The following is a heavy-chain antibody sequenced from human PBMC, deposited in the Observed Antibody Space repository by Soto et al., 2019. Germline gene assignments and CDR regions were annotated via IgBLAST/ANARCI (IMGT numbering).Heavy chain of an antibody. J-gene: IGHJ4*01. CDR2: VSKSGDGT. D-gene: IGHD6-19*01. Sequence: GGSLRLSCAASGFTFTSQAMSWVRQAPGKGLEWVAGVSKSGDGTYYTDSVKGRFSISRDNSKNTLHLQMNSLRAEDTAVYYCVKGSSYPDYWGQEPWSPS. CDR3: VKGSSYPDY. CDR1: GFTFTSQA. V-gene: IGHV3-23*01.